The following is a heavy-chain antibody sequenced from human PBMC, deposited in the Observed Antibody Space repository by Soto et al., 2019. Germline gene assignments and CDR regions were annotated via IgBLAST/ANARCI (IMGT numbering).Heavy chain of an antibody. CDR3: ARRRYCGYDCYHKHYYGMDV. CDR2: VIPVLTTT. CDR1: GDTFSSYI. Sequence: QVQLVQSGAEVKKPGSSVRVSCRSSGDTFSSYIVNWLRLAPGRGLEWMGRVIPVLTTTDYAKNLRGRVTISADRSTKTLYLDLSSLRSDDTAVYYCARRRYCGYDCYHKHYYGMDVWGQGSLVTVAS. J-gene: IGHJ6*02. D-gene: IGHD2-21*02. V-gene: IGHV1-69*08.